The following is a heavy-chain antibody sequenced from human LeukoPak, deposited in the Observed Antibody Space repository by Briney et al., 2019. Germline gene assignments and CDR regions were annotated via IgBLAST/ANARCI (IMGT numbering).Heavy chain of an antibody. CDR2: INHSGTT. CDR3: ARGTLYSGWSYYFGY. J-gene: IGHJ4*02. V-gene: IGHV4-34*01. Sequence: SETLSLTCAVYGGSFSGYYWSWIRQPPGKGLEWIGEINHSGTTNYNPSLKSRVTISADTSKNHFSLRLSSVTAADAAMYYCARGTLYSGWSYYFGYWGQGSQVTVSS. CDR1: GGSFSGYY. D-gene: IGHD6-19*01.